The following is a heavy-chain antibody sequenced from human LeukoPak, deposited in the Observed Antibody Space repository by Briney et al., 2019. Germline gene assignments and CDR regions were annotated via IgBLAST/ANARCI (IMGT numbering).Heavy chain of an antibody. CDR1: GLTFSSSA. CDR2: NRSKANSYSK. J-gene: IGHJ4*02. Sequence: PGRSLRLSCTASGLTFSSSAMHWVRPASGKGLESVGRNRSKANSYSKAYAASVKGRFTISRHDSKNTAYLQMNSLKPEDTAVHYCTTGNYYDNPFSGYWGQGTLVTVSS. CDR3: TTGNYYDNPFSGY. V-gene: IGHV3-73*01. D-gene: IGHD3-22*01.